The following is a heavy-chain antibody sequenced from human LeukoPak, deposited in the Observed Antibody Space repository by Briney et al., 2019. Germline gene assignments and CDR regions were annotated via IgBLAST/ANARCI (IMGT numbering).Heavy chain of an antibody. CDR3: ARGRPYSSGYYRAFDI. CDR2: INHSGST. V-gene: IGHV4-34*01. Sequence: SETLSLTCTVSGGSISSYYWSWIRQPPGKGLEWTGEINHSGSTNYNPSLKSRVTISVDTSKNQFSLKLSSVTAADTAVYYCARGRPYSSGYYRAFDIWGQGTMVTVSS. CDR1: GGSISSYY. J-gene: IGHJ3*02. D-gene: IGHD3-22*01.